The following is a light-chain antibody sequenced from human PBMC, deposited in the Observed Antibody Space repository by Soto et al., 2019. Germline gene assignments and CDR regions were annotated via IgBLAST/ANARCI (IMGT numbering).Light chain of an antibody. CDR2: DAY. V-gene: IGKV1-5*01. CDR1: QSIRSW. J-gene: IGKJ4*01. CDR3: QQGYSIHALT. Sequence: DIQMTQSPSILSASVGDRVTITCRASQSIRSWLAWYQQKPGKAPKLLIYDAYSLESGVPSRFSGRRSGTEFTLTIAGLQPEDFATYYCQQGYSIHALTFGGGTKLELK.